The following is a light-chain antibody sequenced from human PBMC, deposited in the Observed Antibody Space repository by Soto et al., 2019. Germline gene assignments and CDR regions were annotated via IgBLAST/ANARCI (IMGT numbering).Light chain of an antibody. CDR1: SSDVGGYNY. CDR3: SSFTSSDSRWV. J-gene: IGLJ3*02. Sequence: QSALTQPASVSGSPGQSITISCTGTSSDVGGYNYVSWYRQHPGKAPNLIISEVNNRPSGVSNRFSGSKSGNTASLTISGLQAEDEAAYYCSSFTSSDSRWVFGGGTKLTVL. CDR2: EVN. V-gene: IGLV2-14*01.